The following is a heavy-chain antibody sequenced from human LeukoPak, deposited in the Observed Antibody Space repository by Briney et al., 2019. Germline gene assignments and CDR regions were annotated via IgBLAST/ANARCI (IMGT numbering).Heavy chain of an antibody. CDR3: ASTNSGRLDAFDI. CDR1: GGSISSYY. J-gene: IGHJ3*02. V-gene: IGHV4-59*01. CDR2: IYYSGST. D-gene: IGHD1-26*01. Sequence: SETLSLTCTVSGGSISSYYWSWIRQPPGKALEWIGYIYYSGSTNYNPSLKSRVTISVDTSKNQFSLKLSSVTAADTAVYYCASTNSGRLDAFDIWGQGTMVTVSS.